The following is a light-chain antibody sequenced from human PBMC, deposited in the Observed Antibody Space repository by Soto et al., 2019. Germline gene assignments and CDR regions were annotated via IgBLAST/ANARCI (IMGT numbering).Light chain of an antibody. V-gene: IGKV1-33*01. CDR2: DAS. Sequence: DIQMTQSPSSLSASVGDRVTITCQASQDISKYLNWYQQKPGKAPKLLIYDASNLETGVPSRFSGSGSGTDFTFTISRLQPEDIATYYCQQYDNLPFTFGPGTKVDIK. CDR3: QQYDNLPFT. CDR1: QDISKY. J-gene: IGKJ3*01.